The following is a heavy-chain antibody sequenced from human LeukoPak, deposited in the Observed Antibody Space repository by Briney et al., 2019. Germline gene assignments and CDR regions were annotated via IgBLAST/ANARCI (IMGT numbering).Heavy chain of an antibody. CDR3: ARDPFSSGWPRD. Sequence: PSETLSLTCTVSGGSVSSSSYYWGWIRQPPGKGLEWIGSIYYSGSTYYNPSLKSRVTISVDTSKNQFSLQLNFVTPEDTAVYYCARDPFSSGWPRDWGQGTLVTVSS. J-gene: IGHJ4*02. D-gene: IGHD6-19*01. V-gene: IGHV4-39*01. CDR1: GGSVSSSSYY. CDR2: IYYSGST.